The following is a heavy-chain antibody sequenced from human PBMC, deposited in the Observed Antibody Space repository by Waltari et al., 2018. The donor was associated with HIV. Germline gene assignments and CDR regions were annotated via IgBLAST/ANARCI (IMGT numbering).Heavy chain of an antibody. CDR1: GFTVSSNY. V-gene: IGHV3-66*01. CDR2: IYSGGST. D-gene: IGHD2-21*02. CDR3: ASIAYCGGDCYPRGMDV. Sequence: EVQLVESGGGWVQPGGSLRLSCAASGFTVSSNYMRWVRQAPGKGLEWVSVIYSGGSTYYADSVKGRFTISRDNSKNTLYLQMNSLRAEDTAVYYCASIAYCGGDCYPRGMDVWGQGTTVTVSS. J-gene: IGHJ6*02.